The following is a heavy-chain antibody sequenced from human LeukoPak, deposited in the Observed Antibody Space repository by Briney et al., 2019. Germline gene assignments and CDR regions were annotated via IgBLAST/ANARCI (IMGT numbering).Heavy chain of an antibody. V-gene: IGHV4-61*02. CDR2: IYTSGST. D-gene: IGHD4-11*01. Sequence: SETLSLTCTVSGGSISSGSYYWSWIRQPAGKGLEWIGRIYTSGSTNYNPSLKSRVTISVDTSKNQFSLKLSSVTAADTAVYYCARGDSNFPFDYWGQGTLVTVSS. CDR1: GGSISSGSYY. CDR3: ARGDSNFPFDY. J-gene: IGHJ4*02.